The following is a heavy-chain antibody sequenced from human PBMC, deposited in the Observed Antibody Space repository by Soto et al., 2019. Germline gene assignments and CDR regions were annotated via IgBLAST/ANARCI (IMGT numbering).Heavy chain of an antibody. J-gene: IGHJ5*02. Sequence: SETLSLTGTVSGGSISSGGYYWSLIPQHPGKGLEWIGYIYYSGSTYYNPSLKSRVTISVDTSKNQFSLKLSSVTAADTAVYYCARLEVRDSSGYEFDPWGQGTLVTVSS. CDR3: ARLEVRDSSGYEFDP. CDR1: GGSISSGGYY. CDR2: IYYSGST. D-gene: IGHD3-22*01. V-gene: IGHV4-31*03.